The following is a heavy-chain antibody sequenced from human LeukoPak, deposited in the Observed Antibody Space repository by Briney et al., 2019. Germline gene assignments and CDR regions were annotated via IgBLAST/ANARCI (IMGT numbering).Heavy chain of an antibody. CDR2: IKQDGSQK. V-gene: IGHV3-7*01. D-gene: IGHD2-2*01. CDR3: ARDTSPSSISSYFDALDM. CDR1: GFTFGNDW. Sequence: GGSLRLSCATSGFTFGNDWMTWVRQAPGKGLEWVANIKQDGSQKYYVDSVKGRFTISRDNTKNSLFLQMNSLRAEDTAIYYCARDTSPSSISSYFDALDMWGQGTMVTVFS. J-gene: IGHJ3*02.